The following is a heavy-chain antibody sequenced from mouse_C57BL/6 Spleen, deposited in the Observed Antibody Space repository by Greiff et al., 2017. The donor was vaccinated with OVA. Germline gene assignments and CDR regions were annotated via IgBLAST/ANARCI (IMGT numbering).Heavy chain of an antibody. CDR2: IYPSDSET. Sequence: QVQLQQSGAELVRPGSSVKLSCKASGYTFTSYWMDWVKQRPGQGLEWIGNIYPSDSETHYNQKFKDKATLTVDKSSSTAYMQLSSPTSEDSAVYYCARSLYSLDYWGQGTTLTVSS. CDR3: ARSLYSLDY. D-gene: IGHD2-12*01. V-gene: IGHV1-61*01. J-gene: IGHJ2*01. CDR1: GYTFTSYW.